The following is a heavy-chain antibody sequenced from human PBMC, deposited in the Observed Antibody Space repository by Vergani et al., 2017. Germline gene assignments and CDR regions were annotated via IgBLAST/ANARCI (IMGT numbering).Heavy chain of an antibody. CDR1: GGSFSGYY. CDR3: ARGTRYYGSGRYYGMDV. Sequence: QVQLQQWGAGLLKPSETLSLTCAVYGGSFSGYYWSWIRQPPGKGLEWIGEINHSGSTNYNPSLKSPVTISVDTSKNQFSLKLSSVTAADTAVCYCARGTRYYGSGRYYGMDVWGEGTTVTVSS. J-gene: IGHJ6*04. V-gene: IGHV4-34*01. D-gene: IGHD3-10*01. CDR2: INHSGST.